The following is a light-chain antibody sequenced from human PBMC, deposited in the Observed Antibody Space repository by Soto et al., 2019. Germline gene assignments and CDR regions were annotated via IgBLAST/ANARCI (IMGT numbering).Light chain of an antibody. Sequence: QTVVTQPPSASGTPGQRVTISCSGSSSNIGSNTVNWYQQLPGTAPKLLIYSNNQRPSGVPDRLSGSKSGTSASLAISGLQSEDEADYHCAAWDDSLNGVVFGGGTKVTVL. CDR2: SNN. CDR3: AAWDDSLNGVV. V-gene: IGLV1-44*01. J-gene: IGLJ3*02. CDR1: SSNIGSNT.